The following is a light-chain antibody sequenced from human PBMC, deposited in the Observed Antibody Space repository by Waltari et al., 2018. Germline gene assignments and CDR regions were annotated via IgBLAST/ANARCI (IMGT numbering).Light chain of an antibody. CDR3: QHYSTYSWT. CDR2: KTS. J-gene: IGKJ1*01. CDR1: PSVSRW. Sequence: IQMTQSPSTLSASVGDRVTMTCRASPSVSRWLAWYQQKPGKAPKLLLYKTSTLESGVPSRFSGSGSGTEFSLTISSLEPDDFATYYCQHYSTYSWTFGQGTKLEIK. V-gene: IGKV1-5*03.